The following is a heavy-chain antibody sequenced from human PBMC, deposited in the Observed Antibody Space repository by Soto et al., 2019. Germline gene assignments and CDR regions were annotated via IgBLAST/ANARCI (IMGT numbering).Heavy chain of an antibody. Sequence: ASVKVSCKASGYTFTGYYMHWVRQAPGQGLEWMGWINPNSGGTNYAQKFQGWVTMTRDTSISTAYMELSRLRSDDTAVYYCARTPLNYDSSGYHFDYWGQGTLDTVSS. CDR1: GYTFTGYY. CDR3: ARTPLNYDSSGYHFDY. D-gene: IGHD3-22*01. J-gene: IGHJ4*02. CDR2: INPNSGGT. V-gene: IGHV1-2*04.